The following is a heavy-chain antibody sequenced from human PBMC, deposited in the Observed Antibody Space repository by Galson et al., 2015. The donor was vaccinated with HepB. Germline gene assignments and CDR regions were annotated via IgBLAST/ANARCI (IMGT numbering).Heavy chain of an antibody. J-gene: IGHJ4*02. CDR3: AKLQPRYKSGWYSSAWGEIDS. CDR1: GFTFGYYA. CDR2: ISPSGDMS. D-gene: IGHD6-13*01. Sequence: SLRLSCAPSGFTFGYYAMTWVRQAPGKGLEWVSGISPSGDMSFIADSVRGRFTISRDNARKTLYLHMRSLRAEDTAVYYCAKLQPRYKSGWYSSAWGEIDSWGQGTLVTVSS. V-gene: IGHV3-23*01.